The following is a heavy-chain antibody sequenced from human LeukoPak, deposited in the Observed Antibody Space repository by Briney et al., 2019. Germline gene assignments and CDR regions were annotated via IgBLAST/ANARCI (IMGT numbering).Heavy chain of an antibody. CDR1: GFTFSSYS. J-gene: IGHJ4*02. CDR3: ARDLDGEDDY. V-gene: IGHV3-21*01. D-gene: IGHD3-3*01. Sequence: GGSLRLSCEASGFTFSSYSMNWVRQAPGKGLEWVSSISSSSSYIYYADSVKGRFTISRDNAKNSLYLQMNSLRAEDTAVYYCARDLDGEDDYWGQGTLVTVSS. CDR2: ISSSSSYI.